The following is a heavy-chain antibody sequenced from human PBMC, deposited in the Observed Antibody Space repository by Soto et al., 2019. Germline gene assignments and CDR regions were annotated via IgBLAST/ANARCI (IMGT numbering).Heavy chain of an antibody. V-gene: IGHV3-30*18. CDR2: ISYDGSED. CDR3: VKGTAGTWYFDY. J-gene: IGHJ4*02. CDR1: GFTFSSFG. Sequence: QVQLVESGGGVVQPGRSLRLSCAASGFTFSSFGMHWVRQAPGKGLEWVAIISYDGSEDYYADSLKGRFTVSRDNSKNTLSLQMDSLRAEDTAVYYCVKGTAGTWYFDYWGQGTLVTVSS. D-gene: IGHD6-13*01.